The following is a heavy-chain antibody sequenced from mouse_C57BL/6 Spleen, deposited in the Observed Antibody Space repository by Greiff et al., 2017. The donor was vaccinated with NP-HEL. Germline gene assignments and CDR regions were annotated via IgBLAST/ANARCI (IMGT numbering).Heavy chain of an antibody. V-gene: IGHV1-55*01. CDR2: IYPGSGST. J-gene: IGHJ4*01. CDR3: ARGVITTVVPYYYAMDY. D-gene: IGHD1-1*01. Sequence: QVQLQQPGAELVKPGASVKMSCKASGYTFTSYWITWVKQRPGQGLEWIGDIYPGSGSTNYNEKFKSKATLTVDTSSSTAYMQLSSLTAEDSAVYYCARGVITTVVPYYYAMDYWGQGTSVTVSS. CDR1: GYTFTSYW.